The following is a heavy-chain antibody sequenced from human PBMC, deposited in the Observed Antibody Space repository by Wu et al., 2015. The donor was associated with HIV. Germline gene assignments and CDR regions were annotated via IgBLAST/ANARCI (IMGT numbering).Heavy chain of an antibody. Sequence: QVQLVQSGAEVKKPGASVKVSCKVSGYTLTELSMHWVRQAPGKGLEWMGGFDPEDGETIYAQKFQGRVTMTEDTSTDTAYMELSSLRSEDTAVYYCATDRRFLEWSHPSDAFDIWGQGTMVTVSS. CDR2: FDPEDGET. J-gene: IGHJ3*02. CDR1: GYTLTELS. D-gene: IGHD3-3*01. CDR3: ATDRRFLEWSHPSDAFDI. V-gene: IGHV1-24*01.